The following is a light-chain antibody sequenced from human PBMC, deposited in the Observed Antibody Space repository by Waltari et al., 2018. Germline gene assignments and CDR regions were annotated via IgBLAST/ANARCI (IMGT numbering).Light chain of an antibody. V-gene: IGKV4-1*01. CDR3: QQYYDIPWT. CDR2: WAS. CDR1: QSVLYSSNSKNY. J-gene: IGKJ1*01. Sequence: DIVMTQSPDSLAVSLGERVTINCKSSQSVLYSSNSKNYLAGYQQKPGQPPKLLIYWASAGESGVPDRFSGSESGTDFTLTISSLQAEDVAVYYCQQYYDIPWTFGQGTKVEIK.